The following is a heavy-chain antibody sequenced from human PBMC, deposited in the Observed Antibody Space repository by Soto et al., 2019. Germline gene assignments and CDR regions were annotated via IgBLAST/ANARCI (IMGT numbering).Heavy chain of an antibody. V-gene: IGHV3-33*01. CDR1: GFTFSSYG. D-gene: IGHD3-3*01. J-gene: IGHJ3*02. CDR2: IWYDGSNK. Sequence: GGSLRVSCAASGFTFSSYGMHWVRQAPGKGLEWVAVIWYDGSNKYYADSVKGRFTISRDNSKNTLYLQMNSLRAEDTAVYYCARVGGSYYSDDAFDIWGQGTMVTVS. CDR3: ARVGGSYYSDDAFDI.